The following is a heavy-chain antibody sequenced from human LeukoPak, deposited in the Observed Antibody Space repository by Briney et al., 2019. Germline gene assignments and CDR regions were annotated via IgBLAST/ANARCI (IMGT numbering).Heavy chain of an antibody. Sequence: GESLKISCKTSGYSFTTYWIAWVRQMPGRGLEWMGIILPRDSDTIYSPSFEGQVTFSVDKSITTAYLEWTGLKASDTAIYYCARPFSRKYSTPDFWGQGTLVTVSS. CDR2: ILPRDSDT. CDR3: ARPFSRKYSTPDF. D-gene: IGHD4-11*01. CDR1: GYSFTTYW. V-gene: IGHV5-51*01. J-gene: IGHJ4*02.